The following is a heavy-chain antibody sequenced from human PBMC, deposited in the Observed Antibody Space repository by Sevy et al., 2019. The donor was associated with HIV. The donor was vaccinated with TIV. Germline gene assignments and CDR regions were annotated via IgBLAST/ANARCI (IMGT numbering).Heavy chain of an antibody. J-gene: IGHJ1*01. D-gene: IGHD1-1*01. V-gene: IGHV3-53*01. CDR1: GFTVSSYY. Sequence: GGSLRLSCVASGFTVSSYYMSWVRQAPGRGLEWVSSIYSGGSTYYADSVKGRFTISSDKSKNTVYFQMNSLRAEDTAIYYCATYSGSSDYNFFQDWGPGTLVTVSS. CDR2: IYSGGST. CDR3: ATYSGSSDYNFFQD.